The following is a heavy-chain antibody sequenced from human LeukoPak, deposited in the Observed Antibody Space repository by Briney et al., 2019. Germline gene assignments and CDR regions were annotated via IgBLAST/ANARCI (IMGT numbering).Heavy chain of an antibody. D-gene: IGHD5/OR15-5a*01. J-gene: IGHJ2*01. CDR2: MSYEGSHE. Sequence: GGSLRLSCAASGLTFGNHAMHWVRQAPGKGLEWVAVMSYEGSHEYYADSVKGRFTISRDNSKNTLLLQMNSLRPEDAAVYFCARDFKSGGVSWYFDLWGRGTLVTVSS. CDR1: GLTFGNHA. V-gene: IGHV3-30-3*01. CDR3: ARDFKSGGVSWYFDL.